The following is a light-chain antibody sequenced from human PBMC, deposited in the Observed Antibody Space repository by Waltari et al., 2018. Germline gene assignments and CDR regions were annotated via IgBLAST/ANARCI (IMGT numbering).Light chain of an antibody. J-gene: IGKJ1*01. Sequence: EIVLTQSPGTLSLSPGERATLSCRASQSVSSSSLAWYQQKPGQSPRLLIYGASSRATGIPDRFSGSGSGTDFTLTISTLEPEDFAVYYCQQYGGSPTFGQGTKVEIK. CDR3: QQYGGSPT. CDR2: GAS. V-gene: IGKV3-20*01. CDR1: QSVSSSS.